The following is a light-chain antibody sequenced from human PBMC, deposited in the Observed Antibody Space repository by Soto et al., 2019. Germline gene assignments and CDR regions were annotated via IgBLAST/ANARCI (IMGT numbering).Light chain of an antibody. CDR3: QQHNKWPLT. Sequence: EIVLTQSPATLSVSPGERATLSCRASQSVSINLAWFQQKPGQAPRLLIYGASTRATGIPARFSGSGSGTEFSLTISSLQSEDFAVYYCQQHNKWPLTFGGGTKVDIK. V-gene: IGKV3-15*01. J-gene: IGKJ4*01. CDR2: GAS. CDR1: QSVSIN.